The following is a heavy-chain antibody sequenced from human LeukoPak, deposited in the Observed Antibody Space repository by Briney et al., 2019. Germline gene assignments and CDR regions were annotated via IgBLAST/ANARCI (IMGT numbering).Heavy chain of an antibody. CDR2: INHSGST. Sequence: SETLSLTCAVYGGSFSDYYWSWIRQPPEKGLEWIGEINHSGSTNYNPSLESRVTISIDTSENQFSLRLSSVTAADTAVYYCARVGHNVGHYYGMDVWGQGTTVTVSS. CDR1: GGSFSDYY. CDR3: ARVGHNVGHYYGMDV. J-gene: IGHJ6*02. V-gene: IGHV4-34*01. D-gene: IGHD1-14*01.